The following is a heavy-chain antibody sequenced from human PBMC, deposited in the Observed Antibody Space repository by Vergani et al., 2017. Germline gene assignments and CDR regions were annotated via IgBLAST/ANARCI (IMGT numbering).Heavy chain of an antibody. V-gene: IGHV4-39*07. D-gene: IGHD3-10*01. Sequence: QLQLQESGPGLVKPSETLSLTCTVSGGSISSSSYYWGWIRQPPGKGLEWIGSIYYSGSTYYNPSLKSRVTISVDTSKNQFSLKLSSVTAADTAVYYCARSHGGGVIWVEEDGTEAFDIWGQGTMVTVSS. J-gene: IGHJ3*02. CDR1: GGSISSSSYY. CDR2: IYYSGST. CDR3: ARSHGGGVIWVEEDGTEAFDI.